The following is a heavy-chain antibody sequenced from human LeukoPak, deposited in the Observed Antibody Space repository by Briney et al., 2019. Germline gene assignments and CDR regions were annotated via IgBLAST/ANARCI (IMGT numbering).Heavy chain of an antibody. CDR1: GFTFSSYS. V-gene: IGHV3-21*01. CDR2: ISSSSSYI. Sequence: PGGSLRLSCAASGFTFSSYSMNWVRQAPGKGLEWVSSISSSSSYIYYADSVKGRFTISRDNAKNSLYLQMNSLRAEDTAVYYCARDSDFRGPAAIAVQGWFDPWGQGTLVTVSS. J-gene: IGHJ5*02. D-gene: IGHD2-2*01. CDR3: ARDSDFRGPAAIAVQGWFDP.